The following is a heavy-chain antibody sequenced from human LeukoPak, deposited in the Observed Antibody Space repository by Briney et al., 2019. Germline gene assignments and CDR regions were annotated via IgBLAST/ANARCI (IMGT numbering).Heavy chain of an antibody. J-gene: IGHJ6*02. V-gene: IGHV4-59*01. CDR2: IYYSGST. D-gene: IGHD6-6*01. CDR3: ARDPRPSYYYGMDV. Sequence: SETLSLTCTVSGGSISSYYWSWIRQPPGKGLEWIGYIYYSGSTNYNPSLKSRVTISVDTSKNQFSLKLSSVTAADTAVYYCARDPRPSYYYGMDVWGQGTTVTVSS. CDR1: GGSISSYY.